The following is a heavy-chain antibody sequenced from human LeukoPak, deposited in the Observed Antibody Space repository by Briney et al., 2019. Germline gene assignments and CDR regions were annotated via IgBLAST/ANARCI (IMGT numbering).Heavy chain of an antibody. CDR2: ISYDGNNK. Sequence: GGSLRLSCAASGFTFSSYAMPWVRQAPGKGLEWVAIISYDGNNKYYADSVKGRFTISRDNSKNTLYLQMNSLRAEDTAVFYCARDRWYCRSTSCQSVYYYYGMDVWGQGTTVTVSS. D-gene: IGHD2-2*01. CDR1: GFTFSSYA. CDR3: ARDRWYCRSTSCQSVYYYYGMDV. J-gene: IGHJ6*02. V-gene: IGHV3-30-3*01.